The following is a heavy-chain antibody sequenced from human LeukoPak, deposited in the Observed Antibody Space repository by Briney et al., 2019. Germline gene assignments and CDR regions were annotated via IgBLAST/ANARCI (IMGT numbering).Heavy chain of an antibody. D-gene: IGHD2-15*01. CDR2: IWYDGSNK. J-gene: IGHJ4*02. Sequence: GGSLRLSCAASGFTFSSYGMHWVRQAPGKGLEWAAVIWYDGSNKYYADSVKGRFTISRDNSKNTLYLQMNSLRAEDTAVYYCAKAAYCSGGSCYHFDYWGQGTLVTVSS. CDR3: AKAAYCSGGSCYHFDY. V-gene: IGHV3-33*06. CDR1: GFTFSSYG.